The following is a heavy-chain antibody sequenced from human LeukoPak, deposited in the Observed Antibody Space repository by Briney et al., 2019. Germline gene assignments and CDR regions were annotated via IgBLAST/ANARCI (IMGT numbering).Heavy chain of an antibody. Sequence: QPGGSLRLSCAASGFTFSSYGMHWVRQAPGKGLEWVAVIWYDGSNKYYADSVKGRFTISRDNSKNTLYLQMNSLRAEDTAVYYCARDSFRHYYDSSGYSARNFDYWGQGTLVTVSS. CDR2: IWYDGSNK. J-gene: IGHJ4*02. CDR3: ARDSFRHYYDSSGYSARNFDY. D-gene: IGHD3-22*01. CDR1: GFTFSSYG. V-gene: IGHV3-33*01.